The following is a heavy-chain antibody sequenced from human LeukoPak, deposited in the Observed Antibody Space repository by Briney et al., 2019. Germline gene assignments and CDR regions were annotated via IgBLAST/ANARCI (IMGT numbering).Heavy chain of an antibody. Sequence: ASVKVSCKASGYTFTGYYMHWVRQAPGQGLEWMGRINPNSGGTNYAQKFQGRVTMTRDTSISTAYMELGRLRSDDTAVYYCAREQAVAGTALDYWGQGTLVTVSS. CDR3: AREQAVAGTALDY. J-gene: IGHJ4*02. D-gene: IGHD6-19*01. V-gene: IGHV1-2*06. CDR1: GYTFTGYY. CDR2: INPNSGGT.